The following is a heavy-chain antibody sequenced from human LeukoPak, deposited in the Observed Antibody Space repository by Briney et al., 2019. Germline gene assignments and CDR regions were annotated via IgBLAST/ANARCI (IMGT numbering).Heavy chain of an antibody. D-gene: IGHD6-13*01. Sequence: SETLSLTCAVYGGSFSGYYWSWIRQPPGKGLEWIGEINHSGSTNYNPSLKSRVSISVDTSKNQLSLKLSSVTAADTAVYYCARGRHRIAAAGTGSDYWGQGTLVTVSS. CDR3: ARGRHRIAAAGTGSDY. V-gene: IGHV4-34*01. CDR1: GGSFSGYY. J-gene: IGHJ4*02. CDR2: INHSGST.